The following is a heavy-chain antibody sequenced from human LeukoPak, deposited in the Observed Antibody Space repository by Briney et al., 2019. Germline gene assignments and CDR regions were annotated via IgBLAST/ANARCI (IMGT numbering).Heavy chain of an antibody. V-gene: IGHV1-2*02. J-gene: IGHJ6*04. Sequence: ASVKVSCKASGYTFISYYMHWVRQAPGQGLEWMGWINPNSGGTNYAQKFQGRVTMTRDTSITTAYMELSRLRSDDTAVYYCARDNREVRGGDCFDVWGKGTTVTVSS. CDR2: INPNSGGT. CDR3: ARDNREVRGGDCFDV. D-gene: IGHD2-21*02. CDR1: GYTFISYY.